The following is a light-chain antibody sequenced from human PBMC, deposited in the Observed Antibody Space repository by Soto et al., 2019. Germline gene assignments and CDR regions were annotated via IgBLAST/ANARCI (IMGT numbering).Light chain of an antibody. J-gene: IGLJ2*01. CDR1: SSDVAGYNY. CDR2: DVN. V-gene: IGLV2-14*03. CDR3: SSYTATSALIL. Sequence: QSVLTQPASVSGSPGQPITISCTGTSSDVAGYNYVSWYQQHPGRAPQLILFDVNTRPSGVSNRFSGSKSGSTASLTISGLQAEDEADYYCSSYTATSALILFGGGTKVTVL.